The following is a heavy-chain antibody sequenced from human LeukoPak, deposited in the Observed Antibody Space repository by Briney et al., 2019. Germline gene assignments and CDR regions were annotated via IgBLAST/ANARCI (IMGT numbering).Heavy chain of an antibody. CDR3: ARGPSMVRGVPRLDY. V-gene: IGHV1-3*01. D-gene: IGHD3-10*01. CDR1: GYTFTSYA. J-gene: IGHJ4*02. CDR2: INAGNGNT. Sequence: ASVTVSCKASGYTFTSYAMHWVRQAPGQRLEWVGWINAGNGNTKYSQKFQGRVTITRDTSASTAYMELSSLRSEDTAVYYCARGPSMVRGVPRLDYWGQGTLVTVSS.